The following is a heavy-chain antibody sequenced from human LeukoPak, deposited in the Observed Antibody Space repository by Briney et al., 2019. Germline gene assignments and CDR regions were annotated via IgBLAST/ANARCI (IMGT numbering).Heavy chain of an antibody. CDR2: INPNSGGT. J-gene: IGHJ4*02. V-gene: IGHV1-2*02. Sequence: ASVKVSCKASGGTFSSYAISWVRQAPGQGLEWMGWINPNSGGTNYAQKFQGRVTMTRDTSISTAYMELSRLRSDDTAVYYCARDGAAADLGVDYWGQGTLVTVSS. D-gene: IGHD6-13*01. CDR3: ARDGAAADLGVDY. CDR1: GGTFSSYA.